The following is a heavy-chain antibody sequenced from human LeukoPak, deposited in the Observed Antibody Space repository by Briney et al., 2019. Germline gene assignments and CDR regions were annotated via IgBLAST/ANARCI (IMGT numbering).Heavy chain of an antibody. V-gene: IGHV3-9*01. CDR1: GFTFDDYA. Sequence: PGGSLRLSCAASGFTFDDYAMHWVRHAPGKGLEWVSGISWNSGSIGYADSVKGRFTISRDNAKNSLYLQMNSLRAEDTALYYCATDMGYGSGRLGYFDYWGQGTLVTVSS. CDR2: ISWNSGSI. J-gene: IGHJ4*02. D-gene: IGHD3-10*01. CDR3: ATDMGYGSGRLGYFDY.